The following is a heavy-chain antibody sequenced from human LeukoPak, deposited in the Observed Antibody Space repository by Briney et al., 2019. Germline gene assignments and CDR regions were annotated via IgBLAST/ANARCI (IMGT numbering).Heavy chain of an antibody. CDR2: IYSSGST. CDR3: SRGCDCCGGSCYYFDY. D-gene: IGHD2-15*01. V-gene: IGHV4-61*02. J-gene: IGHJ4*02. CDR1: IGSHSRGRYY. Sequence: TLSLTCTLSIGSHSRGRYYCSSSPQPAGEGLERIGRIYSSGSTNYNPALKGRVTISVDTAKNQFSLKLSFVSAGDTAVYYCSRGCDCCGGSCYYFDYWGQGTLVTVSS.